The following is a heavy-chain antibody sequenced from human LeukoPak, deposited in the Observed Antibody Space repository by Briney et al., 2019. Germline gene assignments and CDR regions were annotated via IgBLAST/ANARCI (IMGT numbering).Heavy chain of an antibody. J-gene: IGHJ4*02. CDR3: ARADYDFWSGYFY. CDR2: INHSGST. Sequence: PSETLSLNCAVYGGSFSGYYWSWIRQPPGKGLEWIGEINHSGSTNYNPSLKSRVTISVDTSKNQFSLKLSSVTAADTAVYYCARADYDFWSGYFYWGQGTLVTVSS. D-gene: IGHD3-3*01. CDR1: GGSFSGYY. V-gene: IGHV4-34*01.